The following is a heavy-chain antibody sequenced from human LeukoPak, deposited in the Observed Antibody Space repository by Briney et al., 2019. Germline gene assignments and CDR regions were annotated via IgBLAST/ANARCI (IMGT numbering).Heavy chain of an antibody. CDR3: ARESLPAGRLSRAMAFDI. J-gene: IGHJ3*02. Sequence: NVSCNPSGYRFTRYGLSWLRQAPGPGDGRGGGTSAYSGNTYYAQTVQGRVTMTRDTSTNTPYLQMKSLRADDTAVYYCARESLPAGRLSRAMAFDIWGQRTMVTVSS. V-gene: IGHV1-18*01. D-gene: IGHD3-16*01. CDR2: TSAYSGNT. CDR1: GYRFTRYG.